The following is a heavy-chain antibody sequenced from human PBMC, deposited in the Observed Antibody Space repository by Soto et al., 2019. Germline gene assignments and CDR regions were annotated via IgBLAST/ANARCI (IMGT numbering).Heavy chain of an antibody. CDR1: GFTFCSDA. CDR3: AKDNGIYGSGSFSH. J-gene: IGHJ4*02. V-gene: IGHV3-23*01. Sequence: EVPLLESGGGLVQPGGSLRLSCAASGFTFCSDAMSWFRQAPVKGLEWVSLISGTGDSSEYANSVKGRFTISRDDSTTTVYLQMNSLRAEDTAVYFCAKDNGIYGSGSFSHWGQGTLVTVSS. CDR2: ISGTGDSS. D-gene: IGHD3-10*01.